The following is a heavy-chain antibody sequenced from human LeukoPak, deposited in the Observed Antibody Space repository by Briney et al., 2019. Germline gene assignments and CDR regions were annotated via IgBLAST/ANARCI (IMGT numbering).Heavy chain of an antibody. Sequence: SETLSLTCAVYGGSFRGYYWSWIRQRPRKGRGWIGEIKHSGTTHYTPSLKSRVTTSVDTSKNPFSLKLSSVTAADTAVYYCARVCDSSGYFDYWGQGTLVTVSS. CDR3: ARVCDSSGYFDY. D-gene: IGHD3-22*01. V-gene: IGHV4-34*01. J-gene: IGHJ4*02. CDR1: GGSFRGYY. CDR2: IKHSGTT.